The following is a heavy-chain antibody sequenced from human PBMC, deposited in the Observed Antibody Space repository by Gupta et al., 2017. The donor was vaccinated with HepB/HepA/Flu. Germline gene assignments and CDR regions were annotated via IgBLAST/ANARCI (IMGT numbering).Heavy chain of an antibody. CDR3: LATSIEDY. Sequence: QVQLVRSRAEVEQPGASVQAPFMASGYTFTGYYMHWLRQAPGQGLEWMGRIPPNSGVTYYAQKLKGRLTMTWDQLCSTAHLDQSRLRGGGGGGFLLLATSIEDYWG. D-gene: IGHD5-24*01. CDR2: IPPNSGVT. J-gene: IGHJ4*01. V-gene: IGHV1-2*05. CDR1: GYTFTGYY.